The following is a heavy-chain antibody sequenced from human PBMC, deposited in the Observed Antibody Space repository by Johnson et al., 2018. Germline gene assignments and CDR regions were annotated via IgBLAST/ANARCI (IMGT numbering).Heavy chain of an antibody. V-gene: IGHV3-30*18. CDR2: ISYDGSNN. J-gene: IGHJ1*01. CDR3: AKASYYDSSGYDLPPEYFQH. D-gene: IGHD3-22*01. Sequence: QVQLVESGGGVVQPGRSLRLSCAASRITFSSYGMHWVRQAPGKGLEWVAVISYDGSNNYYADSVKGRFTISRANSKNTQYLQMNSLRAEDTAVYYCAKASYYDSSGYDLPPEYFQHWGQGTLVTVSS. CDR1: RITFSSYG.